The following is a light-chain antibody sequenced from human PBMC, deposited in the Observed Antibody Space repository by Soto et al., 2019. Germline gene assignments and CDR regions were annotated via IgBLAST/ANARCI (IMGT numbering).Light chain of an antibody. CDR1: QDISNY. V-gene: IGKV1-27*01. CDR3: QMYNSAPHT. Sequence: DIQMTQSPSSLSASVEDRVTITCRTSQDISNYLAWYQQKPGKVPKLLIYAASTLQSGVPSRFSGGGSGTDFSLTISSLQPEDVATYYCQMYNSAPHTFGGGTKVEIQ. CDR2: AAS. J-gene: IGKJ4*01.